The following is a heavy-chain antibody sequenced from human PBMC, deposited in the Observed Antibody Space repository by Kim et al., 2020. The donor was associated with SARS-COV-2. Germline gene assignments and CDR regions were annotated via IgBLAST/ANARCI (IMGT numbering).Heavy chain of an antibody. CDR2: IYYSGST. D-gene: IGHD5-18*01. CDR3: ARGLYIDLNSGYSYGDQWYFDL. V-gene: IGHV4-59*01. J-gene: IGHJ2*01. Sequence: SETLSLTCTVSGGSISSYYWSWIRQPPGKGLEWIGYIYYSGSTNYNPSLKSRVTISVDTSKNQFSLKLSSVTAADTAVYYCARGLYIDLNSGYSYGDQWYFDLGAVAPWSLSPQ. CDR1: GGSISSYY.